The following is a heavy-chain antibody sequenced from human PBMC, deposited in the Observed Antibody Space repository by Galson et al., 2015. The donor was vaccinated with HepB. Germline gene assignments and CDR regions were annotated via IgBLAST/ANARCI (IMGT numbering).Heavy chain of an antibody. CDR1: GYTFTSYG. V-gene: IGHV1-18*01. CDR2: ISAYNGNT. D-gene: IGHD2-2*01. J-gene: IGHJ6*02. Sequence: SVKVSCKASGYTFTSYGISWVRQAPGQGLEWMGWISAYNGNTNYAQKLQGRVTMTTDTPTSTAYMELRSLRSDDTAVYYCAREEIVVVPAAKLYYYYGMDVWGQGTTVTVSS. CDR3: AREEIVVVPAAKLYYYYGMDV.